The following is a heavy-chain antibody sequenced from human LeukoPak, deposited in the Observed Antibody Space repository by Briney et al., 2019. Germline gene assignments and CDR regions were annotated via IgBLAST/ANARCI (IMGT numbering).Heavy chain of an antibody. Sequence: SETLSLTCTVSGGSISSSSHYWGWIRQPPGKGLEWIGSVYYSGSTYYNPSLKSRVTISVDTSKNQFSLKLNSVTATDTAVYYCARRGVGMADSGKIDHWGQGTLVTVSS. V-gene: IGHV4-39*01. CDR2: VYYSGST. J-gene: IGHJ4*02. CDR1: GGSISSSSHY. CDR3: ARRGVGMADSGKIDH. D-gene: IGHD6-13*01.